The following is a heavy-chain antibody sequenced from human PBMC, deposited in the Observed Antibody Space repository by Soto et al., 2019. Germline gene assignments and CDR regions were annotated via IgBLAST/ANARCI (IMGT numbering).Heavy chain of an antibody. CDR2: INPATGDT. Sequence: QVHLVQSGAEVQKPGASVRISCQASGYAFTTSAIHWVRQAPGQSLEWMGWINPATGDTKYSQNVRGRVTFALDTSATTAYMVLRSLASHDTAVYYCARAAGRSKLLPYYFDPWGQGALVTVSS. J-gene: IGHJ5*02. CDR3: ARAAGRSKLLPYYFDP. CDR1: GYAFTTSA. D-gene: IGHD3-10*01. V-gene: IGHV1-3*01.